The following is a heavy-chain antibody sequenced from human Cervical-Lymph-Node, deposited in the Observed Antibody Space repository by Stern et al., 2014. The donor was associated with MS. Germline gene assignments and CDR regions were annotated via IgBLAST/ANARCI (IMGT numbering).Heavy chain of an antibody. Sequence: VQLLESGAEVKKPGSSVKVSCKASGGTFSSYTISWVRQAPGQGLEWMGKIIPILGIANYAQKFQGRVTITADKSTSTAYMELSSLRSEDTAVYYCARAEVVRGVIKAPYYFDYWGQGTLVTVSS. V-gene: IGHV1-69*09. CDR3: ARAEVVRGVIKAPYYFDY. D-gene: IGHD3-10*01. CDR1: GGTFSSYT. J-gene: IGHJ4*02. CDR2: IIPILGIA.